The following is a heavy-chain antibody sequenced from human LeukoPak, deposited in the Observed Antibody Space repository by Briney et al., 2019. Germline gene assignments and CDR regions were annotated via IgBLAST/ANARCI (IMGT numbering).Heavy chain of an antibody. V-gene: IGHV4-38-2*02. CDR3: ARYCSSTSCPVYYGMDV. D-gene: IGHD2-2*01. CDR1: GYSISSGYY. CDR2: IYHSGST. J-gene: IGHJ6*02. Sequence: PSETLSLTCTVSGYSISSGYYWGWIRQPPGKGLEWIGSIYHSGSTYYNPSLKSRVTISVDTSKNQFSLKLSSVTAADTAVYYCARYCSSTSCPVYYGMDVWGQGTTVTVSS.